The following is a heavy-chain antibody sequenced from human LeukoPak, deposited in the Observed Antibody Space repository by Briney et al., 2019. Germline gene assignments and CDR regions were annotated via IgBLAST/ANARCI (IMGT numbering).Heavy chain of an antibody. D-gene: IGHD6-13*01. V-gene: IGHV1-2*06. Sequence: ASVKVSCKASGYTFTGYYMHWVRQAPGQGLEWMGRINPNSGGTNYAQKFQGRVTMTRDTSISTAYMELSRLRPDDTAVYYCARQGIAAAGTFDYWGQGTLVTVSS. CDR3: ARQGIAAAGTFDY. J-gene: IGHJ4*02. CDR1: GYTFTGYY. CDR2: INPNSGGT.